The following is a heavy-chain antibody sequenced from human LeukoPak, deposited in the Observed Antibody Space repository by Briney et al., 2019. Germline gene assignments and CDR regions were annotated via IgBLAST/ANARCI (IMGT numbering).Heavy chain of an antibody. CDR3: AKPGYSSGWYRIWDY. V-gene: IGHV3-23*01. CDR2: ISGSGGSE. D-gene: IGHD6-19*01. J-gene: IGHJ4*02. Sequence: GGSQRLSCAASGFTFSSFEMSWVRQAPGKGLEWVSAISGSGGSEYYADSVKGRLTIPRDKSMNSLSLQMNSLSAEDTALYFCAKPGYSSGWYRIWDYWGQGTLVTVSS. CDR1: GFTFSSFE.